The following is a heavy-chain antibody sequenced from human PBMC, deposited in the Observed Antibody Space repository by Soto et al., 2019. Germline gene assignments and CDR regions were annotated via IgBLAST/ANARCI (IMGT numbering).Heavy chain of an antibody. Sequence: QVQLQESGPGLVKPSQTLSLTCTVSGGSISSGGYYWSWIRQHPGKGLEWIGYIYYSGSTYYNPSLTSRVTISGDTSKNQFSLKLSSVTAADTAVYYCARVDYYDSSGYYEDAFDIWGQGTMVTVSS. D-gene: IGHD3-22*01. CDR3: ARVDYYDSSGYYEDAFDI. CDR2: IYYSGST. J-gene: IGHJ3*02. CDR1: GGSISSGGYY. V-gene: IGHV4-31*03.